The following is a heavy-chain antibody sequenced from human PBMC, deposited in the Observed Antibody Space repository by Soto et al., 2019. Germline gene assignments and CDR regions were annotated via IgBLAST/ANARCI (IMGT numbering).Heavy chain of an antibody. CDR2: IYYSGST. D-gene: IGHD5-12*01. J-gene: IGHJ4*02. CDR3: ARQEMASPYYFDY. Sequence: SETLSLTCTVSGGSISSSRYYWGWIRQPPGKGLEWIGSIYYSGSTYYNPSLKSRVTISVDTSKNQFSLKLSSVTAADTAVYYCARQEMASPYYFDYWGQGTLVTVSS. CDR1: GGSISSSRYY. V-gene: IGHV4-39*01.